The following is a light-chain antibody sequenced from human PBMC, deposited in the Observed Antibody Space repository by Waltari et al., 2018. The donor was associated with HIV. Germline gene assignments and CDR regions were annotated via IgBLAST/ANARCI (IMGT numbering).Light chain of an antibody. CDR3: LLYMASGRV. V-gene: IGLV8-61*01. CDR2: TTD. CDR1: SGSVPSAYF. J-gene: IGLJ3*02. Sequence: QTVVTQEPSFSVYPGGTITLTCGLSSGSVPSAYFPSWYQQTTGQPPPTLIYTTDTRSSWVPDRFSGSIVANKAALPITGAQSEDESDYYCLLYMASGRVFGGGTRLTVL.